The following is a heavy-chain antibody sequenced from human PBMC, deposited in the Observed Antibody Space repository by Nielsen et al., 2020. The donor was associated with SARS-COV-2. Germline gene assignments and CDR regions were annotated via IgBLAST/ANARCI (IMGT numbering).Heavy chain of an antibody. CDR3: ARGRLTMVRGVITHLYYYYGMDV. D-gene: IGHD3-10*01. J-gene: IGHJ6*02. CDR2: INHSGST. Sequence: SETLSLTCAVYGGSFSGYYWSWIRQPPGKGLEWIGEINHSGSTNYNPSLKSRVTISVDTSKNQFSLKLSSVTAADTAVYYCARGRLTMVRGVITHLYYYYGMDVWGQGTTVTVSS. CDR1: GGSFSGYY. V-gene: IGHV4-34*01.